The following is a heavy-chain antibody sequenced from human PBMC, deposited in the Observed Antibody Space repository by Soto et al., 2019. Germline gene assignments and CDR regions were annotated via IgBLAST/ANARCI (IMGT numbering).Heavy chain of an antibody. Sequence: ESLKISCKGSGYSFTSYWIGWVRQMPGKGLEWMGIIYPGDSDTRYSPSFQGQVTISADKSISTAYLQWSSLKASDTAVYYCARGLPSGGSCSACNWFDPWGQGTLVTVSS. CDR1: GYSFTSYW. CDR3: ARGLPSGGSCSACNWFDP. V-gene: IGHV5-51*01. J-gene: IGHJ5*02. CDR2: IYPGDSDT. D-gene: IGHD2-15*01.